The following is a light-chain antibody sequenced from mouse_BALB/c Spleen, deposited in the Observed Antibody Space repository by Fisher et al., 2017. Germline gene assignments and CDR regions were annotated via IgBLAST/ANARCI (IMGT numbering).Light chain of an antibody. J-gene: IGKJ2*01. CDR1: SSVSY. CDR2: RTS. CDR3: QQRSSYPYT. V-gene: IGKV4-68*01. Sequence: IVITQSTAIMSASPGEKVTMTCSASSSVSYMYWYQQKPGSSPKPWIYRTSNLASGVPARFSGSGSGTSYSLTISRMEAEDAATYYCQQRSSYPYTFGGGTKLEIK.